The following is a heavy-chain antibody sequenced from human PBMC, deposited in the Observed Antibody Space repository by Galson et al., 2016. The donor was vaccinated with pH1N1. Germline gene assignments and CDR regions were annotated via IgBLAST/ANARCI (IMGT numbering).Heavy chain of an antibody. Sequence: SLRLSCATSGFTFHTSGMSRVRQAPGKGLEWVSFISASGLSTYYVDSVKGRFTVSRDNSKHTLYLQMNSLRAEDTAVYFCSRARPVWVPNTGSFDFWGQGTMVTVSS. D-gene: IGHD6-6*01. J-gene: IGHJ3*01. V-gene: IGHV3-23*01. CDR2: ISASGLST. CDR3: SRARPVWVPNTGSFDF. CDR1: GFTFHTSG.